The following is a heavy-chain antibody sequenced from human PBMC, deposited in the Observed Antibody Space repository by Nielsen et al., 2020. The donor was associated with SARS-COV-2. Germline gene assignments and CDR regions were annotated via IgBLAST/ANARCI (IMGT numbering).Heavy chain of an antibody. J-gene: IGHJ4*02. D-gene: IGHD6-19*01. V-gene: IGHV4-59*13. Sequence: SETLSLTCTVFGGSIGSYYWSWIRQPPGKGLEWIGHIFNTGSTSYNPSLKSRLTISVDTSKNQFSLKLSSVTAADTALYYCARAPVAVAGNEPYYFDYWGQGKLVTVSS. CDR3: ARAPVAVAGNEPYYFDY. CDR1: GGSIGSYY. CDR2: IFNTGST.